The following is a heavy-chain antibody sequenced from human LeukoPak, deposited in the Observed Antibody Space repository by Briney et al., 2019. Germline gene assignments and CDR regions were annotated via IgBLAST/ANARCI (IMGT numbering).Heavy chain of an antibody. D-gene: IGHD1-1*01. CDR3: TTDHPYNWNEADY. CDR1: GFTFSNAW. J-gene: IGHJ4*02. CDR2: LKSETDGGTT. V-gene: IGHV3-15*01. Sequence: KSGGSLRLSCAASGFTFSNAWMSWVRQAPGKGLEWVGRLKSETDGGTTDYAAPVKGRFTISRDDSKNTLYLQMNSLKTEDTAVYYCTTDHPYNWNEADYWGQGTLVTVSS.